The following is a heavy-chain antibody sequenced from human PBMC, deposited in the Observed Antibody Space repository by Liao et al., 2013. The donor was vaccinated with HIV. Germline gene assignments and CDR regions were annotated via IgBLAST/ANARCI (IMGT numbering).Heavy chain of an antibody. CDR2: VSHSGGT. J-gene: IGHJ4*02. V-gene: IGHV4-59*01. Sequence: QVQLHESGPGLVKASEILSLTCAVSGGSISSYYWNWIRQSPGAGLEWIGHVSHSGGTNYSPSLKSRVTISVDTSRNQFSLKMHSVTAADTAIYFCARGAGDLDYWGQGALVTVSA. CDR1: GGSISSYY. CDR3: ARGAGDLDY.